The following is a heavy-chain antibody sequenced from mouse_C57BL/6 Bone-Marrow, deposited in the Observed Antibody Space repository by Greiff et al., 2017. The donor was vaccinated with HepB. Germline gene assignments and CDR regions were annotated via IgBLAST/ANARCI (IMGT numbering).Heavy chain of an antibody. CDR1: GFSFNTYA. J-gene: IGHJ4*01. Sequence: EVKLMESGGGLVQPKGSLKLSCAASGFSFNTYAMNWVRQAPGKGLEWVARIRSKSNNYATYYADSVKDRFTISRDDSESMLYLQMNNLKTEDTAMYYCVRQLLLGYYAMDYWGQGTSVTVSS. CDR2: IRSKSNNYAT. V-gene: IGHV10-1*01. D-gene: IGHD1-1*01. CDR3: VRQLLLGYYAMDY.